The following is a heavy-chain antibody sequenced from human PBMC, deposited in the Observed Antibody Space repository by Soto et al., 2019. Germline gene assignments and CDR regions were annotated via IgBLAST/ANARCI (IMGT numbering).Heavy chain of an antibody. Sequence: EVKLLESGGGLIPPGASARLSCVTSGFIFDSYAMSWVRQSPGRGLEWVAAISGSGHATYYTRSVQGRFLISRDKSKKTVFLQMNNLRAEDTAVYYCAKGRYFDSSGGCANYGGLGTLVTVSS. CDR3: AKGRYFDSSGGCANY. J-gene: IGHJ4*02. CDR2: ISGSGHAT. CDR1: GFIFDSYA. D-gene: IGHD3-22*01. V-gene: IGHV3-23*01.